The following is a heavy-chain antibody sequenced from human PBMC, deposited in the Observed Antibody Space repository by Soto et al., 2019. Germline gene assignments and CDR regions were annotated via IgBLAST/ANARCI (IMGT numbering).Heavy chain of an antibody. J-gene: IGHJ4*02. CDR1: GFTFSSYA. D-gene: IGHD3-22*01. Sequence: GGSLRLSCAASGFTFSSYAVSWVRQAPGKGLEWVSAISGSGGSTYYADSVKGRFTISRDNSKNTLYLQMNSLRAEDTAVYYCAKNPGYYYDSTGYHFDYWGQGTLVTVSS. V-gene: IGHV3-23*01. CDR2: ISGSGGST. CDR3: AKNPGYYYDSTGYHFDY.